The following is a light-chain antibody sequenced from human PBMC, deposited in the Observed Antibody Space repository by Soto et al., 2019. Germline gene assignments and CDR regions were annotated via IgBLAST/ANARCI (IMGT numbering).Light chain of an antibody. CDR3: QQYDSSPGLT. CDR1: QGIGDT. CDR2: HAS. J-gene: IGKJ4*01. V-gene: IGKV3-20*01. Sequence: EVVMTQSPATLSVSPGEGVTLSCRANQGIGDTLAWYQHKPGQAPRLLFYHASRRATGTPDRFSVSGSGTDFTLTISRLEPGDFAVYYCQQYDSSPGLTFGGGTKVDIK.